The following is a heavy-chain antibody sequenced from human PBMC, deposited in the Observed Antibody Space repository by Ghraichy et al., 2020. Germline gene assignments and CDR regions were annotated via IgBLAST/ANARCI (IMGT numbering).Heavy chain of an antibody. CDR3: ARVGDSSDNWFDP. D-gene: IGHD3-22*01. V-gene: IGHV1-8*01. J-gene: IGHJ5*02. CDR2: MNPNSGNT. Sequence: ASVKVSCKASGYTFTSYDINWVRQATGQGLEWMGWMNPNSGNTGYAQKFQGRVSMTRNTSITTAYMELSSLRSEDTAVYYCARVGDSSDNWFDPWGQGTLVTVFS. CDR1: GYTFTSYD.